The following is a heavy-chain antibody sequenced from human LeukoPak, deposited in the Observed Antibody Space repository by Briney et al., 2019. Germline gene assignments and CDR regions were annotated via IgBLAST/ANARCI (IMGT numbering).Heavy chain of an antibody. CDR3: ARGRLGVSGYKVSFYY. CDR2: ISAYNGNT. V-gene: IGHV1-18*01. D-gene: IGHD1-14*01. Sequence: ASVKVSCTSSGYILTNYAITWVRQAPGQGLEWMGWISAYNGNTDYAQKFQGRVTMTTDTSTRTAYMDLRSLRSDDTAVYYCARGRLGVSGYKVSFYYWGQGTLVTVS. J-gene: IGHJ4*02. CDR1: GYILTNYA.